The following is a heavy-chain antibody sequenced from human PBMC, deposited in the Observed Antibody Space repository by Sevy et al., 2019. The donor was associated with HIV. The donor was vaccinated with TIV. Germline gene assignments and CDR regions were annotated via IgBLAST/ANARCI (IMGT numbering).Heavy chain of an antibody. CDR3: AKEGGSHYETSGSFDD. J-gene: IGHJ4*02. CDR1: GFTFRIYA. D-gene: IGHD3-10*01. Sequence: GGSLRLSCTTSGFTFRIYAMSWVRQAPGKGLEWVSAISGSGSSTYYADSVKGRFTISRDNSKNTLYLQMNSLRAEDTAVFYCAKEGGSHYETSGSFDDWGQGTRVTVSS. V-gene: IGHV3-23*01. CDR2: ISGSGSST.